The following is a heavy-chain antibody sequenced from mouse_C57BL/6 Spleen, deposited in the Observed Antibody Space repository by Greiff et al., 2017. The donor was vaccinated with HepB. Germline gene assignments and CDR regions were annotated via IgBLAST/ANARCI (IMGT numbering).Heavy chain of an antibody. J-gene: IGHJ2*01. V-gene: IGHV1-54*01. CDR1: GYAFTNYL. CDR2: INPGSGGT. CDR3: ARGIYYPSNGGYFDY. Sequence: VQLQQSGAELVRPGTSVKVSCKASGYAFTNYLIEWVKQRPGQGLEWIGVINPGSGGTNYNEKFKGKATLTADKSSSTAYMQLSSLTSEDSAVYFCARGIYYPSNGGYFDYCGQGTTLTVSS. D-gene: IGHD2-1*01.